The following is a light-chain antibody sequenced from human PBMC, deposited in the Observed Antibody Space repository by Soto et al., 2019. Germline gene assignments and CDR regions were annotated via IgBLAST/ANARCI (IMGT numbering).Light chain of an antibody. CDR3: QQSYSSPVN. J-gene: IGKJ4*01. V-gene: IGKV1-39*01. CDR2: GAS. Sequence: DIQVTQSPSSLSASVGDRITLTCRTSQTVGTYLNWYQHKPGKAPKLLISGASTLQSGVPSRFSGSGSGTDFTLTISSLQPEDFATYYCQQSYSSPVNFGGGTKVDIK. CDR1: QTVGTY.